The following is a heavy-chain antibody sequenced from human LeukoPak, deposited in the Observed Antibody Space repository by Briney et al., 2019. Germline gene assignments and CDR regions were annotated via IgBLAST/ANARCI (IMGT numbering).Heavy chain of an antibody. V-gene: IGHV4-59*12. CDR1: GGSISNYY. Sequence: SETLSLTCTVSGGSISNYYWSWIRQPPGKGLEWIGNIYYSGNTNYNPSLKSRVTISVDTSKNQFSLKLSSVTAADTAVYYCARDREGCGGDCYLSNWFDPWGQGTLVTVSS. CDR2: IYYSGNT. CDR3: ARDREGCGGDCYLSNWFDP. D-gene: IGHD2-21*02. J-gene: IGHJ5*02.